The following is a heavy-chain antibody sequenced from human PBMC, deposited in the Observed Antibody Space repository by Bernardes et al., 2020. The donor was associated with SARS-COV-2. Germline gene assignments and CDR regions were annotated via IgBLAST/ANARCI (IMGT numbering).Heavy chain of an antibody. CDR2: SDPSDSYT. V-gene: IGHV5-10-1*01. J-gene: IGHJ6*02. CDR1: GESFTSYW. Sequence: GASPKISSKGSGESFTSYWISWVRQMPGKGLERMGRSDPSDSYTNYSPSFQGHVTISADKSTSTAYLQWSSLKASDTDKYYCAQSQYCAGHCSSHFYYYGLEVWVQGTTVTGSS. CDR3: AQSQYCAGHCSSHFYYYGLEV. D-gene: IGHD2-21*02.